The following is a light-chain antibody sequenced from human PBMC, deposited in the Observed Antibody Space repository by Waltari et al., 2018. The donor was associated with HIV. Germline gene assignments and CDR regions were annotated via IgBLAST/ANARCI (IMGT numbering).Light chain of an antibody. CDR3: CSYAGSSLYV. CDR1: SSDVGSYNL. J-gene: IGLJ1*01. V-gene: IGLV2-23*01. CDR2: EGS. Sequence: QSALTQPASVSGSRGQSITITCTGPSSDVGSYNLVSWYQQHPGKAPKLMIYEGSKRPSGVSNRFSGSKSGNTASLTISGLQAEDEADYYCCSYAGSSLYVFGTGTKVTVL.